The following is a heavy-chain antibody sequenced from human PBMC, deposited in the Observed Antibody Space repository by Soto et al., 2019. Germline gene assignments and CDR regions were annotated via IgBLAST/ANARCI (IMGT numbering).Heavy chain of an antibody. CDR3: ARRYGVYFAY. D-gene: IGHD4-17*01. CDR2: IYYSGST. Sequence: SETLSLTCTVSGGSISSYYWSWIRQPPGKGLEWIGYIYYSGSTNYNPSLKSRVTISVDTSKNQFSLKLSSVTAADTAVYYCARRYGVYFAYWXQGTQVTVSS. CDR1: GGSISSYY. V-gene: IGHV4-59*08. J-gene: IGHJ4*02.